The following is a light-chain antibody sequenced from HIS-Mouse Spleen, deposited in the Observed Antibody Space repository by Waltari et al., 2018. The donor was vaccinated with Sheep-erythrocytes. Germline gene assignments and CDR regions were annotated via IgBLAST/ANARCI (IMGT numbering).Light chain of an antibody. Sequence: QSALTQPASVSGSPGQSITISCTGTSSDDGGYNYVSRYQQHPGKAPKLIIYEVSTRPSGVSNRFSGSKSGNTASLTISGLQAEDEADYYCSSYTSSSTQVFGGGTKLTVL. CDR1: SSDDGGYNY. CDR2: EVS. V-gene: IGLV2-14*01. J-gene: IGLJ2*01. CDR3: SSYTSSSTQV.